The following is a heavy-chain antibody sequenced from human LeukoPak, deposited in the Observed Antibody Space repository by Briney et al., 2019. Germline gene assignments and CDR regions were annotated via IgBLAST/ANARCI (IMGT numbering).Heavy chain of an antibody. CDR3: ARGRGVVATITGGVQVYFDY. J-gene: IGHJ4*02. D-gene: IGHD5-12*01. V-gene: IGHV4-34*01. CDR1: GGSFSGYY. Sequence: SETLSLTCAVYGGSFSGYYWSWIRQPPGKGLEWIGEINHSGSTNYNPSLKGRVTISVDTSKNQFSLKLSSVTAADTAVYYCARGRGVVATITGGVQVYFDYWGQGTLVTVSS. CDR2: INHSGST.